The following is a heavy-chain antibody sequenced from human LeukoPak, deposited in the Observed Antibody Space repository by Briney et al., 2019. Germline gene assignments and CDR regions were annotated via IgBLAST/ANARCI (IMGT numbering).Heavy chain of an antibody. CDR1: GFTFSSYA. CDR3: AAGGSGSYYFDY. D-gene: IGHD1-26*01. Sequence: GGSLRLSCAASGFTFSSYAMSWVRQAPGKGLEWVSAVSGTGDSTYHVDSVKGRFTISRDNFTNTLYVQMNNLRAEDTAVYYCAAGGSGSYYFDYWGQGILVTVSS. V-gene: IGHV3-23*01. J-gene: IGHJ4*02. CDR2: VSGTGDST.